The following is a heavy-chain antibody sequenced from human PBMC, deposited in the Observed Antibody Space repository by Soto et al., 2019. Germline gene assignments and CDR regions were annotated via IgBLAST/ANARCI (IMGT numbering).Heavy chain of an antibody. D-gene: IGHD3-10*01. V-gene: IGHV3-23*01. CDR3: AEDRGYYGSGSYGGEIYYYYGMDV. J-gene: IGHJ6*02. Sequence: GGSLRLSCAASGFTFSSYAMSWVRQAPGKGLEWVSAVSGSGGSTYYADSVKGRFTISRDNSKNTMYLQMNSLRSEDMGVYYCAEDRGYYGSGSYGGEIYYYYGMDVWGQGTTVTVSS. CDR1: GFTFSSYA. CDR2: VSGSGGST.